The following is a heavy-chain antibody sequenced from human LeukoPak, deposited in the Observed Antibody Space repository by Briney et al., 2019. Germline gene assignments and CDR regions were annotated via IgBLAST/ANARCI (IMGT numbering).Heavy chain of an antibody. J-gene: IGHJ6*03. D-gene: IGHD2-2*01. CDR3: ARRAPYCSSTSCYGYPYYYYYYYMDV. V-gene: IGHV4-34*01. CDR1: GGSFSGYY. CDR2: INHSGST. Sequence: PSETLSLTCAVYGGSFSGYYWSWIRQPPGKGLEWIGEINHSGSTNYNPSLKSRVTISVDTSKNQFSLKLSSVTAADTAVYYCARRAPYCSSTSCYGYPYYYYYYYMDVWGKGNTVTISS.